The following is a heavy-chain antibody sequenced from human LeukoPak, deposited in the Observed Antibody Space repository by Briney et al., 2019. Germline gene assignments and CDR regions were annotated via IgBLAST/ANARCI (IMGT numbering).Heavy chain of an antibody. Sequence: PGGSLRLSCAASGFTVSSNYMSWVRQAPGKGLEWVSVIYSGGSTYYADSVKGRFTISRDNSKNTLYLQMNSLRAEDTAVYYCASGLWFGEGEYDYWGQGTLVTVSS. CDR3: ASGLWFGEGEYDY. CDR2: IYSGGST. D-gene: IGHD3-10*01. J-gene: IGHJ4*02. CDR1: GFTVSSNY. V-gene: IGHV3-53*01.